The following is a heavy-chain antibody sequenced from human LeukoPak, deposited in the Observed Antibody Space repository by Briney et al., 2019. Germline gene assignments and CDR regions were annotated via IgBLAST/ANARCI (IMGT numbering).Heavy chain of an antibody. V-gene: IGHV3-48*03. Sequence: GGSLRLSCAASGFTFSSYEMNWVRQAPGKGLEWVSYISSSGSTIYYADSVKGRFTISRDNAKNSLYLQMNSLRAEDTAVYYCARASGSYSAFDYWGQGTLVTVPS. CDR2: ISSSGSTI. CDR3: ARASGSYSAFDY. CDR1: GFTFSSYE. J-gene: IGHJ4*02. D-gene: IGHD1-26*01.